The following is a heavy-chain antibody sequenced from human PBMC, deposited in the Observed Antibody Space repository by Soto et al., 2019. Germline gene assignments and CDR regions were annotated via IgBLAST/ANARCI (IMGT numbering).Heavy chain of an antibody. J-gene: IGHJ3*02. D-gene: IGHD3-16*02. CDR1: GYTFTSYD. CDR2: MNPNSGNT. Sequence: GASVKVSCKASGYTFTSYDINWVRQATGQGLEWMGWMNPNSGNTGYAQKFQGRVTMTRNTSISTAYMELSGLRSEDTAVYYCARGGMITFGGVIVIIPGAFDIWGQGTMVTVSS. V-gene: IGHV1-8*01. CDR3: ARGGMITFGGVIVIIPGAFDI.